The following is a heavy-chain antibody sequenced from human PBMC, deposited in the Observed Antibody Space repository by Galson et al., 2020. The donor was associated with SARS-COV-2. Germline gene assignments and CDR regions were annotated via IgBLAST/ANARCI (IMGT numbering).Heavy chain of an antibody. V-gene: IGHV4-39*07. CDR2: IYYSGST. Sequence: SETLSLTCTVSGGSISSSSYYWGWIRQPPGKGLEWIGSIYYSGSTYYNPSLKSRVTISVDTSKNQFSLKLSSVTAADTAVYYCARLQGLITIFGVVIPTDNWFDPGGQGTLVTVSS. J-gene: IGHJ5*02. CDR1: GGSISSSSYY. CDR3: ARLQGLITIFGVVIPTDNWFDP. D-gene: IGHD3-3*01.